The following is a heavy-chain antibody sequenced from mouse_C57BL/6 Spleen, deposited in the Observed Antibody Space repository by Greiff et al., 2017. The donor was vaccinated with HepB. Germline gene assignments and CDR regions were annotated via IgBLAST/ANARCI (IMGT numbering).Heavy chain of an antibody. V-gene: IGHV5-9-1*02. J-gene: IGHJ2*01. CDR3: TREGGPMVTTPFDY. CDR2: ISSGGDYI. CDR1: GFTFSSYA. D-gene: IGHD2-1*01. Sequence: EVHLVESGEGLVKPGGSLKLSCAASGFTFSSYAMSWVRQTPEKRLEWVAYISSGGDYIYYADTVKGRFTISRDNARNTLYLQMSSLKSEDTAMYYCTREGGPMVTTPFDYWGQGTTLTVSS.